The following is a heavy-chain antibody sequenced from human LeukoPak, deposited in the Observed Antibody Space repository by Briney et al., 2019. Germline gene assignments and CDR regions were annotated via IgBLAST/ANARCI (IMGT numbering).Heavy chain of an antibody. Sequence: GGSLRLSCAASGFTFSSYGMHWVRQAPGKGLEWVAAISWDGNDKYYADSVKGRFTISRDNSKNTLYLQMNSLRAEDTAVYYCAKDFGSGWYYFDYWGQGTLVPVSS. CDR2: ISWDGNDK. J-gene: IGHJ4*02. CDR3: AKDFGSGWYYFDY. D-gene: IGHD6-19*01. CDR1: GFTFSSYG. V-gene: IGHV3-30*18.